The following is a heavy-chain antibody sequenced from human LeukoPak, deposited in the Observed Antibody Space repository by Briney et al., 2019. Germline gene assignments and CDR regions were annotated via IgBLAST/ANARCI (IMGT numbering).Heavy chain of an antibody. CDR1: AFTFSNAW. CDR2: IKSKTDGGTT. Sequence: GGSLRLSCAASAFTFSNAWMSWVRQAPGKGLEWVGRIKSKTDGGTTDYAAPVKGRFTISRDDSKNTLYLQMNSLKTEDTAVYYCTTRYCSGGSCYPFDYWGQGTLVTVSS. J-gene: IGHJ4*02. V-gene: IGHV3-15*01. D-gene: IGHD2-15*01. CDR3: TTRYCSGGSCYPFDY.